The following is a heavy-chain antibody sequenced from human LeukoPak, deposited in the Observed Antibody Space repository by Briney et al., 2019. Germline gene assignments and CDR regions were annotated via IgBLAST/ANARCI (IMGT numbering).Heavy chain of an antibody. J-gene: IGHJ3*02. CDR2: IYYSGST. CDR3: ARIDCSGGSCPNHEAFDI. D-gene: IGHD2-15*01. CDR1: GGSISSSSYY. Sequence: PSETLSLTCTVSGGSISSSSYYWGWIRQPPGKGLEWIGSIYYSGSTYYNPSLKSRVTISVDTSKNQFSLKLSSVTAADTAVYYCARIDCSGGSCPNHEAFDIWGQGTMVTVSS. V-gene: IGHV4-39*01.